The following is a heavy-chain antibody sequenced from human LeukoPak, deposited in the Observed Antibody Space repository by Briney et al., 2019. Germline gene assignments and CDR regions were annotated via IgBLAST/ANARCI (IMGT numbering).Heavy chain of an antibody. V-gene: IGHV1-69*13. CDR2: IIPIFGTA. D-gene: IGHD3-3*01. J-gene: IGHJ4*02. CDR3: ARDSEDNTIFGVVIMSY. CDR1: GGTLSSHG. Sequence: GASVKVSCKASGGTLSSHGISWVRQAPGQGLEWVGGIIPIFGTANYAQKFQGRATITADESTSTAYMELTSLRSEDTAVYYCARDSEDNTIFGVVIMSYWGQGTLVTVSS.